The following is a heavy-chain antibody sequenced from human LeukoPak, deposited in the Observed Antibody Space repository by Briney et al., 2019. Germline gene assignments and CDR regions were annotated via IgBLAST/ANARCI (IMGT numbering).Heavy chain of an antibody. CDR1: GFTFTNAW. CDR2: IKSKTDGGTT. D-gene: IGHD6-19*01. V-gene: IGHV3-15*01. CDR3: FSSGWYFRTNWFDP. J-gene: IGHJ5*02. Sequence: GGSLRLSCAASGFTFTNAWMNWVRQAPGKGLEWVGRIKSKTDGGTTDYAAPVTGRFTSSRDDSKNTLHLQMSSLKTEDTAVYYCFSSGWYFRTNWFDPWGQGTLVTVSS.